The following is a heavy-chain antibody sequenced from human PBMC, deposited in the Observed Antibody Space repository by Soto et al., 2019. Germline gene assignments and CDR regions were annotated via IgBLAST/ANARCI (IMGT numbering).Heavy chain of an antibody. CDR1: GDSVSSNSAA. V-gene: IGHV6-1*01. D-gene: IGHD6-13*01. J-gene: IGHJ5*02. CDR3: ARPTIATRGPRFDP. Sequence: PSQTLSLTCAISGDSVSSNSAAWNWIRQSPSRGLEWLGRTYYRSKWYNDYAVSVKSRITINPDTSKNQFSLQLNSVTPEDTAVYSCARPTIATRGPRFDPWGQGTLVTVPQ. CDR2: TYYRSKWYN.